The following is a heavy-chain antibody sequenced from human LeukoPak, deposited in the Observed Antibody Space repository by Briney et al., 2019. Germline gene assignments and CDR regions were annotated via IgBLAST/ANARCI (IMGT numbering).Heavy chain of an antibody. CDR1: GGSISSYY. CDR2: MYYSGST. CDR3: ARTGYSYGNAFDY. J-gene: IGHJ4*02. V-gene: IGHV4-59*01. D-gene: IGHD5-18*01. Sequence: SETLSLTCTVSGGSISSYYWSWTRQPPGKGLEWIGYMYYSGSTNYNPSLKSRVTISVDTSKNQFSLKLSSVTAADTAVYYCARTGYSYGNAFDYWGQGTLVTVSS.